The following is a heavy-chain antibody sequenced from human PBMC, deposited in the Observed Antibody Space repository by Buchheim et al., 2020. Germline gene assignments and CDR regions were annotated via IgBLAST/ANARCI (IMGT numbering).Heavy chain of an antibody. CDR2: IYYTGNT. D-gene: IGHD6-6*01. Sequence: QVQLQESGPGLVKPSETLSLTCSVSGGSISSYYWNWIRQPPGKGLEWIGYIYYTGNTNYNPSLKSRVTISRDTSKNQLSLKLSSVTAADTAVYYCARDDGRQLLLIWGQGT. V-gene: IGHV4-59*01. CDR1: GGSISSYY. CDR3: ARDDGRQLLLI. J-gene: IGHJ3*02.